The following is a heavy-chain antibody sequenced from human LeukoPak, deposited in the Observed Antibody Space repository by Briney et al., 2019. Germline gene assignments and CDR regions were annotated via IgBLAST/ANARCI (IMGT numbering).Heavy chain of an antibody. CDR3: ARDSTMVRGVIGYFDC. V-gene: IGHV4-59*01. CDR2: VSDSGST. CDR1: GASISSYY. Sequence: SETLSLTCTVSGASISSYYWSWIRQPPGKGLEWIGYVSDSGSTNYNPSLKSRVTISVDTSKNQFSLKLSSVTAADTAVYYCARDSTMVRGVIGYFDCWGQGTLVTVSS. D-gene: IGHD3-10*01. J-gene: IGHJ4*02.